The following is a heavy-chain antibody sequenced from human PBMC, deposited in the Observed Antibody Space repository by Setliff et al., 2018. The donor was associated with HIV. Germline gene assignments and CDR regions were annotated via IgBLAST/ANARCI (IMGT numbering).Heavy chain of an antibody. CDR1: GGSFSNYY. J-gene: IGHJ6*03. Sequence: PSETLSLTCAVYGGSFSNYYWSWIRQAPGKGLEWTGEINHSGSATYNPSLKSRVTISLDTPNNQFFLNMESVTAADTAVYYCARGGDGHYDFWNPHHYYMDVWAKGTSVTVSS. V-gene: IGHV4-34*01. D-gene: IGHD3-3*01. CDR3: ARGGDGHYDFWNPHHYYMDV. CDR2: INHSGSA.